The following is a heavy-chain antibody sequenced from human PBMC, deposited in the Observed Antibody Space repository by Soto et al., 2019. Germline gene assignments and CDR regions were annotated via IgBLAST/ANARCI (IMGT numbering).Heavy chain of an antibody. CDR1: GYTFTSDG. D-gene: IGHD3-22*01. Sequence: GXSAKVSFKASGYTFTSDGISWVRQAPGQGLEWMGWISAYNGNTNYAQKLQGRVTMTTDTSTSTAYMELRSLRSDDTAVYYCARHPERGYYDSSGYNNWFDPWGQGTLVTVSS. V-gene: IGHV1-18*01. CDR2: ISAYNGNT. J-gene: IGHJ5*02. CDR3: ARHPERGYYDSSGYNNWFDP.